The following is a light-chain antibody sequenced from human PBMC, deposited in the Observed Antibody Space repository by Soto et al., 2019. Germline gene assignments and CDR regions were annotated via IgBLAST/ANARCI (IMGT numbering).Light chain of an antibody. CDR2: TNS. J-gene: IGLJ3*02. CDR1: SSNIGAGYD. Sequence: QSVLTQPPSVSGAPGRGVTISCAGTSSNIGAGYDVHWYQQVPGTAPKLLIYTNSNRPSGVPDRFSGSKSGTSASLAITGLQAADEADYYCQSYDSSLSALVFGGGTKVTVL. V-gene: IGLV1-40*01. CDR3: QSYDSSLSALV.